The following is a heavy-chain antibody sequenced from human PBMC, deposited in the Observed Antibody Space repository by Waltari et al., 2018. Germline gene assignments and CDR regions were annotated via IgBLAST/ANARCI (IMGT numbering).Heavy chain of an antibody. J-gene: IGHJ4*02. CDR1: GFTFSSYA. Sequence: EVQLLESGGVLVQPGGSLRLSCAASGFTFSSYAMIWVRQAPGKGLEWVSVIYSGGSTYYADSVKGRFTISRDNSKNTLYLQMNSLRAEDTAVYYCAKLYSSGWYGYFDYWGQGTLVTVSS. V-gene: IGHV3-23*03. CDR3: AKLYSSGWYGYFDY. CDR2: IYSGGST. D-gene: IGHD6-19*01.